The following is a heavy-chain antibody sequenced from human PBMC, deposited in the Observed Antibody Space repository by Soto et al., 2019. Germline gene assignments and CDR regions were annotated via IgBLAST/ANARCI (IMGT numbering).Heavy chain of an antibody. D-gene: IGHD3-22*01. V-gene: IGHV1-69*01. CDR1: GGTFSSYA. CDR2: IIPIFGTA. CDR3: ARERKYYYDSSGYPFDY. Sequence: QVQLVQSGAEVKKPGSSVKVSCKASGGTFSSYAISWVRQAPGQGLEWMGGIIPIFGTANYAQKFQGRVTITADESTSTAYMELSSLRSEDTAVYYCARERKYYYDSSGYPFDYLGQGTLVTVSS. J-gene: IGHJ4*02.